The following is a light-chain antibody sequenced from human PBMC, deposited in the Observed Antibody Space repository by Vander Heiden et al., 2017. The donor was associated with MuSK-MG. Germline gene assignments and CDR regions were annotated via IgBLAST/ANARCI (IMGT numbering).Light chain of an antibody. CDR1: SSNIGSKN. J-gene: IGLJ2*01. V-gene: IGLV1-44*01. Sequence: QSVLTQPPSASGTPGQPVTISGSGSSSNIGSKNVNWYQQLPGTAPKLLISSNTQRPSGVPDRFSGSKSGTSASLAISGLQAEDEADYYCASWDDSLNGAVFGGGTKLTVL. CDR3: ASWDDSLNGAV. CDR2: SNT.